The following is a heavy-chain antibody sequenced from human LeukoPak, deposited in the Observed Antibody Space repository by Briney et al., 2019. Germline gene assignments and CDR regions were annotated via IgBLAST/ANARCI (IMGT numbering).Heavy chain of an antibody. CDR1: GGSINYDY. CDR3: ATLRGASTAVFDS. J-gene: IGHJ4*02. CDR2: IHYSGAT. D-gene: IGHD2-21*02. V-gene: IGHV4-59*08. Sequence: SETLSLTCTVSGGSINYDYWSWIRQSPGKRLEWIGYIHYSGATNYSPSLNSRITISVDTSKNQFSLKLSSVTAADTALYYCATLRGASTAVFDSWGQGTLVTVSS.